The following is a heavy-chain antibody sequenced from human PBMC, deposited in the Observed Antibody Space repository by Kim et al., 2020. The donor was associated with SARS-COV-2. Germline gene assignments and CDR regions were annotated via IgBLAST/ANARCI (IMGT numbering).Heavy chain of an antibody. Sequence: RGSLRLSCAASGFTFSSYAMSWVRQAPGKGLEWVSAISGSGGSTYYADSVKGRFTISRDNSKNTLYLQMNSLRAEDTAVYYCAKSRGSIVGAKDYWGQGTLVTVSS. CDR1: GFTFSSYA. J-gene: IGHJ4*02. V-gene: IGHV3-23*01. D-gene: IGHD1-26*01. CDR2: ISGSGGST. CDR3: AKSRGSIVGAKDY.